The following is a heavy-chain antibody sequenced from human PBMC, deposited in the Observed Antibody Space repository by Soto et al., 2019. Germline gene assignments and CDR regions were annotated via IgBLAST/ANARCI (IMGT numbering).Heavy chain of an antibody. J-gene: IGHJ6*02. V-gene: IGHV4-31*03. CDR1: GGSITSGDHE. D-gene: IGHD3-3*01. CDR3: ATAQGGITIFGGPYGMDV. CDR2: IYYSGST. Sequence: QVQLQESGPGLVKPSHTLALPCTVSGGSITSGDHEWSWIRQHPGEGLEWIGYIYYSGSTYYIPSLKSRVTISIDTSKNHFSLNVRSVTVAYTAVYYCATAQGGITIFGGPYGMDVWGQGTTVTVSS.